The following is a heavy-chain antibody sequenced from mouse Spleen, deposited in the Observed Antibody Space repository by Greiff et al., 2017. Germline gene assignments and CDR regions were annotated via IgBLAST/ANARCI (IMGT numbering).Heavy chain of an antibody. V-gene: IGHV1-18*01. CDR3: ARYGGLLPWFAY. CDR1: GYSFTDYN. CDR2: INPNNGGT. D-gene: IGHD2-3*01. Sequence: EVQVVESGPELVKPGASVKISCKASGYSFTDYNMNWVKQSNGKSLEWIGVINPNNGGTSYNQKFKGKATLTVDKSSSTAYMELRSLTSEDSAVYYCARYGGLLPWFAYWGQGTLVTVSA. J-gene: IGHJ3*01.